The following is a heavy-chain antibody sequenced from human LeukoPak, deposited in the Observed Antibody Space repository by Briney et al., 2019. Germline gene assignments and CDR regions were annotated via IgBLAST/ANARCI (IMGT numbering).Heavy chain of an antibody. D-gene: IGHD2-15*01. CDR2: ISSSSSTI. Sequence: GGSLRLSCAASGFTFSSYSMNWVRQAPGKGLEWVSYISSSSSTIYYADSVKGRFTISRDNAKNSLYLQMNSLRAEDTAVYYCARDSCSGGSCYFPYDAFDIWSQGTMVTVSS. CDR3: ARDSCSGGSCYFPYDAFDI. CDR1: GFTFSSYS. V-gene: IGHV3-48*04. J-gene: IGHJ3*02.